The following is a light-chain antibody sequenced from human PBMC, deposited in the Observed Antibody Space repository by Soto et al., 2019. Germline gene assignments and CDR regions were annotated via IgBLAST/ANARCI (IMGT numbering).Light chain of an antibody. Sequence: SYELTQPPSXXXXXXXXXXIXCSGDKLGDKYACWYQQKPGQSPVLVIYQDSKRPSGIPERFSGSNSGNTATLTISGTQAMDEADYYCQAWDSSTAVFGGGTKVTVL. CDR1: KLGDKY. CDR3: QAWDSSTAV. J-gene: IGLJ2*01. CDR2: QDS. V-gene: IGLV3-1*01.